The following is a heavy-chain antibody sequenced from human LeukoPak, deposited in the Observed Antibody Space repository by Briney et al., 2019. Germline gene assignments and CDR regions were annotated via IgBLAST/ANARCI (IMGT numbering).Heavy chain of an antibody. D-gene: IGHD2-15*01. V-gene: IGHV3-33*01. Sequence: GGSLRLSCAASGFTFSSYGMHWVRQAPGKGLEWVAVIWYDGSNKYYADSVKGAFTISRDTSKNTLYMQMNSLRAEDTAVYYCARDAAATDGMDVWGQGTTVTVSS. CDR1: GFTFSSYG. J-gene: IGHJ6*02. CDR2: IWYDGSNK. CDR3: ARDAAATDGMDV.